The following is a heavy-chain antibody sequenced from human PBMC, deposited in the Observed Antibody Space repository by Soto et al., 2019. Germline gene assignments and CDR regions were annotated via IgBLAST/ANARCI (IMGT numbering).Heavy chain of an antibody. V-gene: IGHV4-34*01. J-gene: IGHJ6*02. Sequence: SETLSLTCALYGGSFSGYYWSWIRQPPGKGLEWIGEINHSGSTDYNPSLKSRVTISVDTSKNQFSLKLSSLPAADTAVYYCARSFRQLGREYYYYGIDVWGQGTTVTVSS. CDR3: ARSFRQLGREYYYYGIDV. CDR1: GGSFSGYY. CDR2: INHSGST. D-gene: IGHD5-18*01.